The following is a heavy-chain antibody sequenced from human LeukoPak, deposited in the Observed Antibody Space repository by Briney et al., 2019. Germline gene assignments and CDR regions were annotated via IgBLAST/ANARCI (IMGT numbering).Heavy chain of an antibody. D-gene: IGHD4-17*01. J-gene: IGHJ6*03. CDR1: GFTFSIYS. Sequence: PGGSLRLSCAASGFTFSIYSMNWVRQSPGKGLEWVSYISGGSSTIYYADSVKGRFTISRDNAKNSLYLQMNSLRAEDTAVYYCARAYGDYVYYYYMDVWGKGTTVTVSS. CDR2: ISGGSSTI. V-gene: IGHV3-48*04. CDR3: ARAYGDYVYYYYMDV.